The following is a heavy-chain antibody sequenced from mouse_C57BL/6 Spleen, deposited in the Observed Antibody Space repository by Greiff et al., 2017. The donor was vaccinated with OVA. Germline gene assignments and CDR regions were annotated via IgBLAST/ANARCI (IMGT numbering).Heavy chain of an antibody. J-gene: IGHJ4*01. D-gene: IGHD1-1*01. Sequence: QVTLKVSGPGILQPSQTLSLTCSFSGFSLSTFGMGVGWIRQPSGKGLEWLAHIWWDDDKYYHPALKSRLTISKDTSNNQVFLKIANVDTADTATYYCARIYYGSSDYAMDYWGQGTSVTVSS. CDR3: ARIYYGSSDYAMDY. CDR1: GFSLSTFGMG. CDR2: IWWDDDK. V-gene: IGHV8-8*01.